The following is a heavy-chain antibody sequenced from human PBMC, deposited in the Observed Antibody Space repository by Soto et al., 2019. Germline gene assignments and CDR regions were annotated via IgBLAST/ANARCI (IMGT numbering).Heavy chain of an antibody. CDR2: INHSGST. CDR3: ARGDLYNWNDRVFYFDY. Sequence: SETLSLTCAVYGGSFSGYYWSWIRQPPGKGLEWIGEINHSGSTNYNPSIKSRVTISVDTSKNQFSLKLSSVTAADTVLYFFARGDLYNWNDRVFYFDYWGQGTLVTVSS. D-gene: IGHD1-20*01. J-gene: IGHJ4*02. V-gene: IGHV4-34*01. CDR1: GGSFSGYY.